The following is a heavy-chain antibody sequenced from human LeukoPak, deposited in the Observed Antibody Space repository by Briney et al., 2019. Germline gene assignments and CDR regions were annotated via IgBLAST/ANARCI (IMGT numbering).Heavy chain of an antibody. D-gene: IGHD6-19*01. CDR3: AIFSYTGIAVAGPFDY. J-gene: IGHJ4*02. CDR1: GGSISSYY. CDR2: IYYSGST. Sequence: SETLSLTCTVSGGSISSYYWSWIRQPPGKGLEWIGYIYYSGSTNYNPSLKSRVTISVDTSKNQFSLKLSSVTAADTAVYYCAIFSYTGIAVAGPFDYWGQGTLVTVSS. V-gene: IGHV4-59*01.